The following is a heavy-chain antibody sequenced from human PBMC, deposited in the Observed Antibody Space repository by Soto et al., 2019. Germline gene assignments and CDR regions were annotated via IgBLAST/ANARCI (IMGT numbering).Heavy chain of an antibody. Sequence: SETLSLTCSVSGDFISCYCWSWIRQPPGKGLEWIGYIYYSGGTNHNPSLRSRVTISVDTSQNQFSLKLSSVTAADTAVYYCARWFYYDSSGYPDYWGQGTLVTVSS. CDR2: IYYSGGT. V-gene: IGHV4-59*01. D-gene: IGHD3-22*01. CDR3: ARWFYYDSSGYPDY. J-gene: IGHJ4*02. CDR1: GDFISCYC.